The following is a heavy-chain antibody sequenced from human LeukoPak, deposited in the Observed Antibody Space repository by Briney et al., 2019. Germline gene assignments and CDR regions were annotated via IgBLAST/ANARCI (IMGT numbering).Heavy chain of an antibody. CDR2: IYYTGST. D-gene: IGHD4-17*01. CDR1: GGSISGYY. CDR3: ARVFGYGDYVHFDY. Sequence: SETLSLTCSVSGGSISGYYWNWIRLPPGKGLEWIGYIYYTGSTNYNPSLQSRVTISGDTSKKQFSLKLTSLTAADTAVCYCARVFGYGDYVHFDYWGQGTLVTVSS. V-gene: IGHV4-59*01. J-gene: IGHJ4*02.